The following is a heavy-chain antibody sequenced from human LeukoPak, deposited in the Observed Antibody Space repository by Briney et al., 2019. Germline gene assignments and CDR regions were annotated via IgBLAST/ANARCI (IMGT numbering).Heavy chain of an antibody. CDR2: IPYDGSNK. V-gene: IGHV3-30-3*01. CDR3: ASSRGTLGYYGMDV. CDR1: GFTFSSYA. J-gene: IGHJ6*02. D-gene: IGHD2/OR15-2a*01. Sequence: GGSLRLSCAASGFTFSSYAIHWVRQAPGKGLEWVALIPYDGSNKYYADSVKGRFTISRDNSKNILYLQMNSLRAEDTAMYYCASSRGTLGYYGMDVWGQGTTVTVSS.